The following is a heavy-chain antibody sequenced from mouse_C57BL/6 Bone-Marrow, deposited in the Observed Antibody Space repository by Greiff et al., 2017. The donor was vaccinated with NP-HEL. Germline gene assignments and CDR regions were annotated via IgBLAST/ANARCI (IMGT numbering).Heavy chain of an antibody. CDR2: IYPGSGST. CDR1: GYTFTSYW. J-gene: IGHJ3*01. CDR3: AREDSSGEGGFAY. Sequence: VQLQQSGAELVKPGASVKMSCKASGYTFTSYWITWVKQRPGQGLEWIGDIYPGSGSTNYNEKFKSKATLTVDTSSSTAYMQLSSLTSEDSAVYYCAREDSSGEGGFAYWGQGTLVTVSA. D-gene: IGHD3-2*02. V-gene: IGHV1-55*01.